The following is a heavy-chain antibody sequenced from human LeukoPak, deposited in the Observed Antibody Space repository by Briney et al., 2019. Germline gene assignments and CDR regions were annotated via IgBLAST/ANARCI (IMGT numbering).Heavy chain of an antibody. J-gene: IGHJ4*02. CDR2: IYSGVT. CDR1: GFTVSSNS. CDR3: ARRAGAYSHPYDY. V-gene: IGHV3-53*01. D-gene: IGHD4/OR15-4a*01. Sequence: GGSLRLSCTVSGFTVSSNSMSWVRQAPGKGLEWVSFIYSGVTHYSDSVKGRFTISRDNSKNTLYLQMNSLRAEDTAVYYCARRAGAYSHPYDYWGQGTLVTVSS.